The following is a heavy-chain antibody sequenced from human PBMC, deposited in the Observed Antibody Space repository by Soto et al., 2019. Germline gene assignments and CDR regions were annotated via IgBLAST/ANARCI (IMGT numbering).Heavy chain of an antibody. V-gene: IGHV3-7*05. Sequence: EVQLVESGGGLVQPGGSLRLSCAASGFSFSRFWMTWVRQAPGKGLEWVANINQDGIKIHYGDSVEGRFTLSRDNDKTPLYLQQNRLSHEDTAMYCCARDFSRSGRFFLDVFDVWGQGTVVTVSS. CDR1: GFSFSRFW. CDR3: ARDFSRSGRFFLDVFDV. D-gene: IGHD2-15*01. J-gene: IGHJ3*01. CDR2: INQDGIKI.